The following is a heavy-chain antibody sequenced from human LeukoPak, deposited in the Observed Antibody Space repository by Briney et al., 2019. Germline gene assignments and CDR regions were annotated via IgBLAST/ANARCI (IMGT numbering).Heavy chain of an antibody. CDR3: ARTGVVPAAIGDAFDI. CDR2: IYHSGTT. CDR1: GGSLSNGGYS. Sequence: SQTLSLTCAVSGGSLSNGGYSWSWIRQPPGKGLEWIGLIYHSGTTHYNPSLKSRLTFSLDKSKNQFSLKLSSVTAADTAVYYCARTGVVPAAIGDAFDIWGQGTMVTVSS. D-gene: IGHD2-2*02. J-gene: IGHJ3*02. V-gene: IGHV4-30-2*02.